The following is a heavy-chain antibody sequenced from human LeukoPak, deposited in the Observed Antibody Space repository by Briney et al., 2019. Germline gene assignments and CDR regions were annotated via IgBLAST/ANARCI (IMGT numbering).Heavy chain of an antibody. CDR1: GGSISNYY. J-gene: IGHJ4*02. Sequence: SETLSLTCTVSGGSISNYYWSWIRQPPGKGLEWIGNIYYSGSTYYNPSLKSRVTMSVDTSENQFSLNLSSVTAADTAVYYCASLGIAVSGTGDFDYWGQGTLVTVSS. CDR2: IYYSGST. D-gene: IGHD6-19*01. CDR3: ASLGIAVSGTGDFDY. V-gene: IGHV4-59*04.